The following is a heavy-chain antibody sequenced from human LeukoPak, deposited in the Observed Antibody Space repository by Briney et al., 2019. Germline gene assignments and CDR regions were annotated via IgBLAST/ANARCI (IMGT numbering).Heavy chain of an antibody. CDR2: ISYDGSNK. Sequence: PGRSLRLSCAASGFTFSSYGMHWVRQAPGKGLEWVAVISYDGSNKYYADSVKGRFTISRDNSKNTLYLQMNSLRAEDTAVYYCAKGDSGHSYADIDYWGQGTLVTVSS. V-gene: IGHV3-30*18. D-gene: IGHD5-18*01. CDR1: GFTFSSYG. J-gene: IGHJ4*02. CDR3: AKGDSGHSYADIDY.